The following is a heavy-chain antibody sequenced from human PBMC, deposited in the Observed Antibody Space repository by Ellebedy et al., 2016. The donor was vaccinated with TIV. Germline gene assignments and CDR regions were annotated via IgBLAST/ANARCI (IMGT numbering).Heavy chain of an antibody. V-gene: IGHV3-7*03. J-gene: IGHJ4*02. Sequence: GESLKISXAASGFTFSSYWMSWVRQAPGKGLEWVANIKQDGSEKYYVDSVKSRFTISRDNAKNSLYLQMNSLRAEDTAVYYCAKSITMVRGAFPFDYWGQGTLVTVSS. D-gene: IGHD3-10*01. CDR2: IKQDGSEK. CDR3: AKSITMVRGAFPFDY. CDR1: GFTFSSYW.